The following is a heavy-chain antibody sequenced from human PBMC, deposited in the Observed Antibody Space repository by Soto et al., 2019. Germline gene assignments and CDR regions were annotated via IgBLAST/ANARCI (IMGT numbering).Heavy chain of an antibody. Sequence: PSETLSLTCTVSGGSISSGGYYWSWIRQHPGKGLEWIGYIYYSGSTYYNPSLKSRVTISVDTSKNQFSLKLSSVTAADTAVYYGGSGGRGVRGVVVGMDVWGQGTTVTVSS. J-gene: IGHJ6*02. CDR2: IYYSGST. V-gene: IGHV4-31*03. CDR1: GGSISSGGYY. D-gene: IGHD3-10*01. CDR3: GSGGRGVRGVVVGMDV.